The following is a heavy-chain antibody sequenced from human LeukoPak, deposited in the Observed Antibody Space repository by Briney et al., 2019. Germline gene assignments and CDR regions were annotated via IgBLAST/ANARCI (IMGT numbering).Heavy chain of an antibody. CDR1: GFTFSTYA. CDR2: ISGRGGST. J-gene: IGHJ6*03. CDR3: AKTWRGRGYYGYGPSEYFYYMDV. Sequence: GGSLRLSCEASGFTFSTYAINWVRKPPGKGLEWVSAISGRGGSTYYADSVKGRFTISRDNSKNTLWLQMNSLKGEDTAVYYCAKTWRGRGYYGYGPSEYFYYMDVWGKGAAVTVSS. D-gene: IGHD3-10*01. V-gene: IGHV3-23*01.